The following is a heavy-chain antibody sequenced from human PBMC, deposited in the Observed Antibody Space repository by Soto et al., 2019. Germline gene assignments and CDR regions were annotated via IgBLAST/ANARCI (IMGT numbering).Heavy chain of an antibody. CDR1: GGSISSYY. CDR3: ASGSIAAPILADGFDY. Sequence: QVQLQESGPGLVKPSETLSLTCTVSGGSISSYYWSWIRQPPGKGLEWMGYIYYSGSTNYNPSLKSLVTIAVDTSKNQFSLKLSSATAADTAVYYCASGSIAAPILADGFDYWGQGTLVTVSS. CDR2: IYYSGST. J-gene: IGHJ4*02. D-gene: IGHD6-6*01. V-gene: IGHV4-59*08.